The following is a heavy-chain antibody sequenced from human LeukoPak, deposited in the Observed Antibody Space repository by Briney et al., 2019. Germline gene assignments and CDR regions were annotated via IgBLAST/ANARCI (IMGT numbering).Heavy chain of an antibody. J-gene: IGHJ4*02. Sequence: EASVRVSCKASGYTFTGYYMHWVRQAPGQGLEWMGWINPNSGGTNYAQKFQDRVSMTRDTSISTDYMQLSRLRFDDTAVYYCARSPHILTGENFDYWGQGTLLTVSS. CDR1: GYTFTGYY. CDR2: INPNSGGT. D-gene: IGHD3-9*01. V-gene: IGHV1-2*02. CDR3: ARSPHILTGENFDY.